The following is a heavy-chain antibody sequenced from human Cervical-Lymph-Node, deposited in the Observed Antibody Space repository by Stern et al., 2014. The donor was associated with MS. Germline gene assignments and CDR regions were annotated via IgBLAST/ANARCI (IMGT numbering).Heavy chain of an antibody. CDR2: IYPYDSDT. Sequence: EVQLVESGAEVKKPGESLTISCTLSGYSLTTYYIACVRQMPGKGLAWMGFIYPYDSDTTYSPSFQGQVTISADKSITTACLQWSSLRASDTAMYYCARHVQGFDYWGQGTLVTVSS. J-gene: IGHJ4*02. CDR3: ARHVQGFDY. V-gene: IGHV5-51*01. CDR1: GYSLTTYY.